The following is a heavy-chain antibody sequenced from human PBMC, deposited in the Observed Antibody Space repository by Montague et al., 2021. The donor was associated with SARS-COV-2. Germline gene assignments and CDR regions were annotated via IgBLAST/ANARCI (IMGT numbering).Heavy chain of an antibody. D-gene: IGHD6-13*01. CDR3: ARILVAAAGSPVDP. Sequence: PALVKPTQTLTLTCTFSGFSLSTSGLCVSWIRQPPVKALEWLARIDWDDDKYYSTSLMTRLTISKDTSKNQVVLTMTNMDPVDTATYYCARILVAAAGSPVDPWGQGTLVTVSS. CDR2: IDWDDDK. V-gene: IGHV2-70*11. CDR1: GFSLSTSGLC. J-gene: IGHJ5*02.